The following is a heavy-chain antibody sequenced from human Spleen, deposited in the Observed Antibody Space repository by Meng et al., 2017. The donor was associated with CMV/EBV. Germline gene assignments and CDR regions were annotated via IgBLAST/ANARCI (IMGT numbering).Heavy chain of an antibody. Sequence: SETLSLTCTVSNYSINNGHYWGWIRQPPGKGLEWIGNIYHSGSTYYNLSLKSRVTISVDTSKNQFSLNLSSVTAADTAVYYCARDRGVYGSGRAYYYGLDVWGQGTTVTVSS. V-gene: IGHV4-38-2*02. D-gene: IGHD3-10*01. J-gene: IGHJ6*02. CDR3: ARDRGVYGSGRAYYYGLDV. CDR1: NYSINNGHY. CDR2: IYHSGST.